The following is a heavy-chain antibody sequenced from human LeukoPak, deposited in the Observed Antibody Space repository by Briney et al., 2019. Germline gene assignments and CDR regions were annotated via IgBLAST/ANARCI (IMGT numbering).Heavy chain of an antibody. D-gene: IGHD6-13*01. J-gene: IGHJ5*02. V-gene: IGHV3-49*03. CDR1: GFTFGDYA. CDR3: TRAYGQLVTNP. CDR2: IRSKAYGGTT. Sequence: GGSLRLSCTASGFTFGDYAMSWFRQAPGKGLEWVGFIRSKAYGGTTEYAASVKGRFTISRDDSKSIAYLQMNSLKTEDTAVYYCTRAYGQLVTNPWGQGTLVTVSS.